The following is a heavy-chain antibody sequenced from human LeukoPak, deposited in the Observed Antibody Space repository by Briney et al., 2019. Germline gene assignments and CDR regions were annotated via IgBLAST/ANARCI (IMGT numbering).Heavy chain of an antibody. CDR2: IYYSGTT. J-gene: IGHJ4*02. V-gene: IGHV4-59*12. CDR1: GGSITSYY. Sequence: SETLSLTCTVSGGSITSYYWSWIRQPPGKGLEWIGYIYYSGTTNYNPSLKSRVTISVDTSKTHFSLKLSSVTAADTAVYYCALSINYGGLGENFDYWGQGTLVTVSS. CDR3: ALSINYGGLGENFDY. D-gene: IGHD4-17*01.